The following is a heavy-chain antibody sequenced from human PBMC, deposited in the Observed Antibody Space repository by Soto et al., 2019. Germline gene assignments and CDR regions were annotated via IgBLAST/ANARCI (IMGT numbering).Heavy chain of an antibody. CDR1: GRSPSISY. CDR3: ARLRSRDYGEIDY. D-gene: IGHD4-17*01. CDR2: IYYSGNT. J-gene: IGHJ4*02. Sequence: DTLALTCTVSGRSPSISYRSWIRQPPGKGLEWIGYIYYSGNTNYSPSLKSRVTISVDTSKNQFSLKLSSVTAADTAVYYCARLRSRDYGEIDYRAQGSLVTVSS. V-gene: IGHV4-59*08.